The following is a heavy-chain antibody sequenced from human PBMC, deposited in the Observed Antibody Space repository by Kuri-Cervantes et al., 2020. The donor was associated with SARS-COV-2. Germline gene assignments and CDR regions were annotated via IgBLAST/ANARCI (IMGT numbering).Heavy chain of an antibody. D-gene: IGHD3-10*01. V-gene: IGHV3-11*05. CDR2: ISSSSSCT. CDR3: ARDLNGGSDY. J-gene: IGHJ4*02. Sequence: GESLKISCAASGFTFSDYYMSWIRQAPGKGLEWVSYISSSSSCTNYADSVKGRFTISRDNAKNSLYLQMNSLRAEDTAVYYCARDLNGGSDYWGQGTLVTVFS. CDR1: GFTFSDYY.